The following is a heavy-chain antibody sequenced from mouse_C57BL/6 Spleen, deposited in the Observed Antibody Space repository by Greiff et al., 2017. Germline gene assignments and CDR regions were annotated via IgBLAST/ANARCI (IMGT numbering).Heavy chain of an antibody. CDR2: IDPETGGT. CDR1: GYTFTDYE. J-gene: IGHJ2*01. V-gene: IGHV1-15*01. CDR3: TRERDYDGFGY. D-gene: IGHD2-4*01. Sequence: QVQLQQSGAELVRPGASVTLSCKASGYTFTDYEMHWVKQTPVHGLEWIGAIDPETGGTAYNQKFKGKAILTADKSSSTAYMELRSLTSEDSAVYYCTRERDYDGFGYWGQGTTLTVSS.